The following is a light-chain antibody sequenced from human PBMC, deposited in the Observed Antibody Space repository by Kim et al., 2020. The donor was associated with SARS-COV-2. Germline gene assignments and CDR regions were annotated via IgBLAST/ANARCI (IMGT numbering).Light chain of an antibody. V-gene: IGLV1-44*01. CDR2: NNS. J-gene: IGLJ3*02. Sequence: GHRVAFSGSGSNSHIGSKTVLWYQHLPGTAPRLLIFNNSQRPSGIPDRFSGSKSGTSASLAISGLQSEDESDYFCAAWDDSLNAWVFGGGTQLTVL. CDR1: NSHIGSKT. CDR3: AAWDDSLNAWV.